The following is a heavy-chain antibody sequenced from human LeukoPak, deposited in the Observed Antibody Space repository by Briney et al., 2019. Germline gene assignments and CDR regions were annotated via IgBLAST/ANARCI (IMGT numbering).Heavy chain of an antibody. CDR3: ARVLVVVPEDAFDI. J-gene: IGHJ3*02. V-gene: IGHV4-39*06. CDR2: IYYSGST. Sequence: PSETLSLTCTVSGGSISSSSYYWGWIRQPPGKGLEWVGSIYYSGSTYYNPSLKSRVTISVDTSKNQFPLKLSSVTAADTAVYYCARVLVVVPEDAFDIWGQGTMVTVSS. D-gene: IGHD2-2*01. CDR1: GGSISSSSYY.